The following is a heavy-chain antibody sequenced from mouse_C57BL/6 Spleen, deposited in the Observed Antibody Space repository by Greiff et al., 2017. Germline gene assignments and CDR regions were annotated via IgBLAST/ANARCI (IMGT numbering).Heavy chain of an antibody. CDR3: TRSYGNPDY. CDR2: IDPETGGT. J-gene: IGHJ2*01. CDR1: GSTFTDYE. D-gene: IGHD2-1*01. Sequence: VKLQESGAELVRPGASVTLSCKASGSTFTDYEMHWVKQTPVHGLEWIGAIDPETGGTAYNQKFKGKAILTADKSSSTAYMELRSLTSEDSAVYYCTRSYGNPDYWGQGTTLTVSS. V-gene: IGHV1-15*01.